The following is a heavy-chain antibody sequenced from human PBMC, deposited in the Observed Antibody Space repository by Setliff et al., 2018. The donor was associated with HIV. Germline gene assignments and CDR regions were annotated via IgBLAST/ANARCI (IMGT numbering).Heavy chain of an antibody. CDR2: TYYRSKWSN. CDR1: GDSVSSNTAA. Sequence: SQTLSLTCVISGDSVSSNTAAWNWIRQSPSRGLEWLGRTYYRSKWSNDYAVSVKSRMTINPDTSKNQFSLQLNSVTPEDTAVYYCARGGDWDDNYYMDVWGKGTTVTVSS. D-gene: IGHD1-1*01. J-gene: IGHJ6*03. V-gene: IGHV6-1*01. CDR3: ARGGDWDDNYYMDV.